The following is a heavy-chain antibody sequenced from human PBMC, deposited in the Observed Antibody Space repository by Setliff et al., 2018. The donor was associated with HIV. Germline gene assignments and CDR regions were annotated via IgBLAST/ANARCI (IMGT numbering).Heavy chain of an antibody. V-gene: IGHV3-7*04. CDR3: ARDPAFGAFDI. D-gene: IGHD3-10*01. J-gene: IGHJ3*02. Sequence: ASVKVSCAASGFTFSSSWMTWVRQAPGRGLEYVAGMNRDGREKLYADSVKGRLSISRDNAKNSLYLQMSSLRTEDTAVYFCARDPAFGAFDIWGQGTMVTVSS. CDR2: MNRDGREK. CDR1: GFTFSSSW.